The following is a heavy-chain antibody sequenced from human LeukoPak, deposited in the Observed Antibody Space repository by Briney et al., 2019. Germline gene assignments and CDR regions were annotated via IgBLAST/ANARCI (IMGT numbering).Heavy chain of an antibody. CDR3: ARVVLSSSWERPYFNY. D-gene: IGHD6-13*01. J-gene: IGHJ4*02. Sequence: KTSETLSLTCTVSGGSISSYYWSWIRQPPGKGLEWIGYIYYSGSTNYNPSLTSRVTISVDTSKNQFSLKQSSVTAADTAVYYCARVVLSSSWERPYFNYWGQGTLVTVSS. V-gene: IGHV4-59*01. CDR2: IYYSGST. CDR1: GGSISSYY.